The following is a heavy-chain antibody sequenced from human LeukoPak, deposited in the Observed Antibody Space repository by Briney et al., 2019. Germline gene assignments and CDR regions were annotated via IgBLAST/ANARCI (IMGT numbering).Heavy chain of an antibody. CDR1: GFTFISFG. J-gene: IGHJ4*02. D-gene: IGHD2-15*01. V-gene: IGHV3-23*01. Sequence: AGGSLRLSCAASGFTFISFGMNWVRQAPGKGLEWVSGITGDGTSTYYADSVKGRFTISRDNSENTVYLQINSLTAEDTAVYYCGRGRYCSGGSCYSEWDYWGQGTLVTVSS. CDR3: GRGRYCSGGSCYSEWDY. CDR2: ITGDGTST.